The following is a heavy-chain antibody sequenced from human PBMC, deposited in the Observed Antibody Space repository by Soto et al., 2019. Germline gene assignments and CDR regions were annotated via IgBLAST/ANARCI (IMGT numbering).Heavy chain of an antibody. CDR2: ISYTGRT. V-gene: IGHV4-61*03. CDR1: GDSVTSGSYY. Sequence: SETLSLTCIVSGDSVTSGSYYWTWLRQPPGKGLEWIGYISYTGRTKYNPSLQSRVTISVDTSKNDFSLNLSSVTAADTAVYFCAREWGLLPYYVMNVWGHGTAVTVSS. D-gene: IGHD7-27*01. J-gene: IGHJ6*02. CDR3: AREWGLLPYYVMNV.